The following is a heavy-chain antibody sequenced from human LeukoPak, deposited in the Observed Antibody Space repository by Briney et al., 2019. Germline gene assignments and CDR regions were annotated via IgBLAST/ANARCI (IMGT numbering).Heavy chain of an antibody. CDR3: ARPYYYDSRIDP. J-gene: IGHJ5*02. Sequence: PSETLSLTCTVSGGSISSGDFYWSWIRQPPGKGLEWIAYMYYSGSTYYNPSLKSRVTMSADTSKNQLSLKLSSVTAADTAVYYCARPYYYDSRIDPWGQGILVTVSS. CDR1: GGSISSGDFY. V-gene: IGHV4-30-4*01. CDR2: MYYSGST. D-gene: IGHD3-22*01.